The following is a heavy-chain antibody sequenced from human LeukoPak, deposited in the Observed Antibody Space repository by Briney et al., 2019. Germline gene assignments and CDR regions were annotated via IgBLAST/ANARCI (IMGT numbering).Heavy chain of an antibody. CDR3: ARITPRYCSSTSCLNWFDP. V-gene: IGHV1-18*01. Sequence: ASVKVSCKASGYTFTSYGISWVRQAPGQGLEWMGWISAYNGNTNYAQRLQGRVTMTTDTSTSTAYMELRSLRSDDTAVYYCARITPRYCSSTSCLNWFDPWGQGTLVTVSS. J-gene: IGHJ5*02. CDR1: GYTFTSYG. D-gene: IGHD2-2*01. CDR2: ISAYNGNT.